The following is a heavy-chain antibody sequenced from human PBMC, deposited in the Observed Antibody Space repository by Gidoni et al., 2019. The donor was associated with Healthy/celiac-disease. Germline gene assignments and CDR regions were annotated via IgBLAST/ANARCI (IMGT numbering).Heavy chain of an antibody. CDR3: ARDGPYDFWTPHPHLYMDV. CDR1: GFTFSSYS. CDR2: ISSSSSYI. Sequence: EVQLVESGGGLVKPGGSLRLSCAASGFTFSSYSMNWVRQAPGKGLEWVSSISSSSSYIYYADSVKGRFTISRDNAKNSLYLQMNSLRAEDTAVYYCARDGPYDFWTPHPHLYMDVWGKGTTVTVSS. J-gene: IGHJ6*03. D-gene: IGHD3-3*01. V-gene: IGHV3-21*01.